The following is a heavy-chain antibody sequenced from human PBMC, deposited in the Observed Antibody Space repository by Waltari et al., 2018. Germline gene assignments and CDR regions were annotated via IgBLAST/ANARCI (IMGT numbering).Heavy chain of an antibody. D-gene: IGHD6-13*01. J-gene: IGHJ2*01. Sequence: QLQLQESGPGLVKPSETLSLTCTVSGGSIRSSSYYWGWIRQPPGKGLEWIGSIYYSGSTYYNPSLKSRVTISVDTSKNQFSLKLSSVTAADTAVYYCAQQSPWWYFDLWGRGTLVTVSS. CDR2: IYYSGST. CDR1: GGSIRSSSYY. V-gene: IGHV4-39*07. CDR3: AQQSPWWYFDL.